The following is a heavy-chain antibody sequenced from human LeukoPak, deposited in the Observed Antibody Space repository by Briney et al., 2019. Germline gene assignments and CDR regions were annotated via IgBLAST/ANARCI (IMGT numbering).Heavy chain of an antibody. J-gene: IGHJ4*02. CDR1: GYTLTELS. V-gene: IGHV1-24*01. CDR2: FDPEDGET. CDR3: ATGAPVVTAIVWGPEVLY. D-gene: IGHD2-21*02. Sequence: ASVKVPCKVSGYTLTELSMHWVRQAPGKGLEWMGGFDPEDGETIYAQKFQGRVTMTEDTSTDTAYMELSSLRSEDTAVYYCATGAPVVTAIVWGPEVLYWGQGTLVTVSS.